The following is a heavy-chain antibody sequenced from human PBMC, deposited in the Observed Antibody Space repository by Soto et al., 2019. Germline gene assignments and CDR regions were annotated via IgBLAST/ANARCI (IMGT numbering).Heavy chain of an antibody. CDR3: ARRNYFYALDV. J-gene: IGHJ6*02. CDR2: INYSGST. CDR1: GGSFSCYY. V-gene: IGHV4-34*01. Sequence: SETLSLTCAVSGGSFSCYYWGWVRQPPGKGLEWVGEINYSGSTNYNPSLKRRVTISVDTSKNQVSLKVTSVTAADTAMYYCARRNYFYALDVWGQGTTVTVSS.